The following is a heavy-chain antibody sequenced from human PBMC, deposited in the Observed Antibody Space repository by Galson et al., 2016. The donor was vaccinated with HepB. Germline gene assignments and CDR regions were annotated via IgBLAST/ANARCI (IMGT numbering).Heavy chain of an antibody. D-gene: IGHD2/OR15-2a*01. CDR2: VCFDGIKN. Sequence: SLRLSCAASGFTFSSYGMHWVRQAPGKGLEWVAAVCFDGIKNYYADSAKGRFTISRDNSKHTLYLQMSGLRAEDTGVYYCARDGQRIVDKDYYYHMDVWGKGTTVTVSS. J-gene: IGHJ6*03. CDR1: GFTFSSYG. CDR3: ARDGQRIVDKDYYYHMDV. V-gene: IGHV3-33*01.